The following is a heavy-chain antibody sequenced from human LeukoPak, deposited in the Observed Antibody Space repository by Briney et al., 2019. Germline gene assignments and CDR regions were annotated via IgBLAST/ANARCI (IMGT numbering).Heavy chain of an antibody. CDR1: GGSISSSIYY. V-gene: IGHV4-39*07. D-gene: IGHD3-16*01. CDR2: IFYSGST. J-gene: IGHJ4*02. Sequence: PSETLSLTCIVSGGSISSSIYYWGWIRQPPGKGLEWIGSIFYSGSTYYNPSLKSRVTISVDTSKNQFSLKLSSVTAADAAVYYCARGAVYAPTGYWGQGTLVTVSS. CDR3: ARGAVYAPTGY.